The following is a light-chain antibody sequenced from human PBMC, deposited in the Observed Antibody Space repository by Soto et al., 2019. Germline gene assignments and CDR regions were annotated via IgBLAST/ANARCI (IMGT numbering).Light chain of an antibody. CDR2: GAS. V-gene: IGKV3D-15*01. Sequence: EIVMTQSPATLSVSPGERATLSCRASQSVSGNLAWYQQKPGQAPRLLIYGASTRATGIPARFSGSGSGTEFTLTISSLHSEEFEVYYCQQYNNWPPTFGQGTKVEIK. J-gene: IGKJ1*01. CDR1: QSVSGN. CDR3: QQYNNWPPT.